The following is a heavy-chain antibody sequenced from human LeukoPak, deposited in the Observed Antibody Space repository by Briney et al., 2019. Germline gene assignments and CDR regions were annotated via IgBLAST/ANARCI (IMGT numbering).Heavy chain of an antibody. D-gene: IGHD5-12*01. J-gene: IGHJ2*01. Sequence: ASVKVSCKAAGYTFTSHDINWVRQAAGQGLEWMGWMNPTSGYTGYAQKFQGRITLTRDTSISTAYMELSSLRSDDTAVYYCARMRGYSLGYWYLDVWGRGTVVSVSS. CDR2: MNPTSGYT. CDR3: ARMRGYSLGYWYLDV. V-gene: IGHV1-8*01. CDR1: GYTFTSHD.